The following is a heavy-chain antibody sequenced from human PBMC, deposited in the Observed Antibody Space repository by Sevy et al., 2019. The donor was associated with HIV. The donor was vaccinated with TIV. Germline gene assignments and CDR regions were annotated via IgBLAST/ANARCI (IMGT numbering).Heavy chain of an antibody. D-gene: IGHD1-1*01. CDR1: GYTFTGYY. CDR2: INPNSGGT. Sequence: ASVKVSCKASGYTFTGYYMHWVRQAPGQGLEWMGWINPNSGGTNYAQKFQGRVTMTTDTSISTAYMELSRLRSDDTAVYYCARDATYNWNYERFAFDIWGQGTMVTVSS. CDR3: ARDATYNWNYERFAFDI. J-gene: IGHJ3*02. V-gene: IGHV1-2*02.